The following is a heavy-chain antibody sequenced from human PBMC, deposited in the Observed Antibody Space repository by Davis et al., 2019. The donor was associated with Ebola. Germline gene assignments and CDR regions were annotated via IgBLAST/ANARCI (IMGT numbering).Heavy chain of an antibody. CDR3: ARGMGITVGRFGYWYFDP. CDR2: INWNGGST. J-gene: IGHJ2*01. V-gene: IGHV3-20*04. D-gene: IGHD3-10*01. CDR1: GFTFDAYG. Sequence: GESLKISCAASGFTFDAYGMSWVRQVPGKGLEWVSGINWNGGSTAYADSVKGRFTISRDNAKNSLYLQMNSLKPEDTAMYYCARGMGITVGRFGYWYFDPWGRGTLVTASS.